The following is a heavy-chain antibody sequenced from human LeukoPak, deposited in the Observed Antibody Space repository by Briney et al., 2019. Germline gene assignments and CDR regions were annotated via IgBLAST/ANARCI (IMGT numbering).Heavy chain of an antibody. CDR3: ASILAPGIAVAGTYYYGMDV. D-gene: IGHD6-19*01. V-gene: IGHV3-53*01. CDR1: GFTFSSNY. CDR2: IYSGGST. J-gene: IGHJ6*02. Sequence: GGSLRLSCAASGFTFSSNYMSWVRQAPGKGLEGVSGIYSGGSTYYSDSVTGRFTISRDNSKNTLYLQMNSLRAEDTAVYYCASILAPGIAVAGTYYYGMDVWGQGTTVTVSS.